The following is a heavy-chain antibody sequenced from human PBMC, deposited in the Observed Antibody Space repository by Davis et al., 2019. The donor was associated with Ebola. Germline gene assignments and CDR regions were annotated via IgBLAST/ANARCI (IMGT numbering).Heavy chain of an antibody. J-gene: IGHJ3*02. CDR2: ISSRSTYI. V-gene: IGHV3-21*06. CDR3: ARVDASSAFDI. Sequence: GESLKISCAASGFTFSSYSINWVRQAPGKGLEWVSSISSRSTYIYYADSVKGRFTISRDNAKNSLSLQMNSLRADDTAMYYCARVDASSAFDIWGQGTMVTVSS. CDR1: GFTFSSYS.